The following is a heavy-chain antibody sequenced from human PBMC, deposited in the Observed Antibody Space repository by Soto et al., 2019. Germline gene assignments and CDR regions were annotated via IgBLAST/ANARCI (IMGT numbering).Heavy chain of an antibody. J-gene: IGHJ4*02. CDR3: ARDGRAVAGRGGFDY. CDR2: IYSGGST. V-gene: IGHV3-66*01. CDR1: GFTVSSNY. Sequence: EVQLVESGGGLVQPGGSLRLSCAASGFTVSSNYMSWVRQAPGKGLEWVSVIYSGGSTYYADSVKGRFTISRDNSKNTLYLQMNSLRAEDTAVYYCARDGRAVAGRGGFDYWGQGTLVTVSS. D-gene: IGHD6-19*01.